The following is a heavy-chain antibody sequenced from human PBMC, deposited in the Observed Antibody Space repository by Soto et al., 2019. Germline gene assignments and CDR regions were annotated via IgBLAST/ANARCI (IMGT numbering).Heavy chain of an antibody. CDR2: IKSKSDGGTT. CDR1: GLLFTNAW. J-gene: IGHJ4*02. CDR3: LTFTFGVPA. Sequence: EVQLVESGGGLVKPGGSLRLSCEASGLLFTNAWMNWVRQAPGKGLEWVGRIKSKSDGGTTDYAAPVKGRFTISRDDSRNTLYLQMNNLKTEDTAVYYCLTFTFGVPAWGRGTLVTVSS. V-gene: IGHV3-15*07. D-gene: IGHD3-10*01.